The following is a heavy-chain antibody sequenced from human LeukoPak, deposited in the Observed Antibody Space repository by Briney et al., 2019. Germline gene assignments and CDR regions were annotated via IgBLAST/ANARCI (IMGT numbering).Heavy chain of an antibody. CDR2: ISGNGGST. Sequence: PGGSLRLSCTASGFTFSTHPMSWVRQAPGKGLEWVSAISGNGGSTYYADSVKGRFTISRDNAKNSLYLQMNSLRAEDTAVYYCARDGVVVVAARDNWFDPWGQGTLVTVSS. D-gene: IGHD2-15*01. J-gene: IGHJ5*02. CDR3: ARDGVVVVAARDNWFDP. V-gene: IGHV3-23*01. CDR1: GFTFSTHP.